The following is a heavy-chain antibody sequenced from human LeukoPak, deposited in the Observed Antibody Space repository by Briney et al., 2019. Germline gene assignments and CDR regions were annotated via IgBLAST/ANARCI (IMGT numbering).Heavy chain of an antibody. CDR1: GYTFTSYD. CDR2: MNPNSGNT. Sequence: GASVKVSCKASGYTFTSYDINWVRQATGQGLEWMGWMNPNSGNTGYAQKFQGRVTMTRNTSISTAYMELSSLRSEDTAVYYCARGLHNRRMVRGVINLSPLLGYYYYMDVWGKGTTVTISS. J-gene: IGHJ6*03. V-gene: IGHV1-8*01. D-gene: IGHD3-10*01. CDR3: ARGLHNRRMVRGVINLSPLLGYYYYMDV.